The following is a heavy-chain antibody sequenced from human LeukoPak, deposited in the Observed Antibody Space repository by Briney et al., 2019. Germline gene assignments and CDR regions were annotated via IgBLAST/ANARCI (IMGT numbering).Heavy chain of an antibody. Sequence: ASVKVSCKASGYTFTSYYMHWVRQAPGQGLEWMGLINPTGGSTGYAQKFQGRVTMTRDMSTSTDYMELSSLRSEDMAVYYCARDTPYGDYAIDYWGQGTLVTVSS. D-gene: IGHD4-17*01. CDR3: ARDTPYGDYAIDY. CDR1: GYTFTSYY. J-gene: IGHJ4*02. CDR2: INPTGGST. V-gene: IGHV1-46*01.